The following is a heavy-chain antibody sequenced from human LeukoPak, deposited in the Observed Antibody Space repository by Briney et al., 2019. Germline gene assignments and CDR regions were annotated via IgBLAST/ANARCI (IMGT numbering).Heavy chain of an antibody. CDR2: ISYDGSNK. CDR1: GFTFSSYA. D-gene: IGHD3-10*01. V-gene: IGHV3-30-3*01. J-gene: IGHJ4*02. CDR3: ARDLGLLWFGELYF. Sequence: PGRSLRLSCAASGFTFSSYAMHWVRQAPGKGLEWVAVISYDGSNKYYADSVKGRFTISRDNSKNTLYLQMNSLRAEDTAVYYCARDLGLLWFGELYFSGQGTLVTVSS.